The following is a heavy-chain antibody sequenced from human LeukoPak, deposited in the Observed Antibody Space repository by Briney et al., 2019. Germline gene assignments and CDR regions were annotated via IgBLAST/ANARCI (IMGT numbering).Heavy chain of an antibody. D-gene: IGHD6-19*01. CDR1: GFTFSSYA. J-gene: IGHJ4*02. CDR3: ARPYSSGWYGDFDY. Sequence: GGSLRLSCAASGFTFSSYAMHWVRQAPGKGLEWVAVISYDGRNKYYADSVKGRFTISRDNSKNTLNLQMNSLRAEDTAMYYCARPYSSGWYGDFDYWGQGTLVTVSS. CDR2: ISYDGRNK. V-gene: IGHV3-30-3*01.